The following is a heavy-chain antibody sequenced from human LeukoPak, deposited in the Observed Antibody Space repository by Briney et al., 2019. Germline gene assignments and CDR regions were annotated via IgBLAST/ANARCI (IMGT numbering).Heavy chain of an antibody. CDR1: GFTFSSYS. J-gene: IGHJ4*02. D-gene: IGHD3-3*01. CDR3: ASDFWSGPYYFDY. CDR2: ISSSSTI. Sequence: PGGSLRLSCAASGFTFSSYSMNWVRQAPGKGLKWVSYISSSSTIYYADSVKGRFTISRDNAKNSLYLQMNSLRAEDTAVYYCASDFWSGPYYFDYWGQGTLVTVSS. V-gene: IGHV3-48*01.